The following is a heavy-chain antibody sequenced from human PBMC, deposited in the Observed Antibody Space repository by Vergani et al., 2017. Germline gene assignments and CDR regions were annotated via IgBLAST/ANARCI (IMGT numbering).Heavy chain of an antibody. V-gene: IGHV4-31*03. CDR2: IYYSGST. Sequence: QVQLQESGPGLVKPSQTLSLTCTVSGGSISSGGYYWSWILQHPGKGLEWIGYIYYSGSTYYNPSLKSRVTISVDTSKNQFSLKLSSVTAADTAVYYCAGGKAHDYDYVWGSYRPHYFDYWGQGTLVTVSS. J-gene: IGHJ4*02. CDR1: GGSISSGGYY. D-gene: IGHD3-16*02. CDR3: AGGKAHDYDYVWGSYRPHYFDY.